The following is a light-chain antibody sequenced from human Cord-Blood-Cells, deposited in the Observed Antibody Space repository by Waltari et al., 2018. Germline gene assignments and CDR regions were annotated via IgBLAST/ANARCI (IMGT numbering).Light chain of an antibody. J-gene: IGKJ3*01. CDR2: DAS. Sequence: EIVLTQSPATLSLSPGVRATLSCRASQSVSSYLACYQQKPGQAPSLLIYDASNRATSIPARFSGSGAGTDVTLTSSSLAPEDFAVYYGQQRSNWPCTFGPGTKVDIK. CDR3: QQRSNWPCT. V-gene: IGKV3-11*01. CDR1: QSVSSY.